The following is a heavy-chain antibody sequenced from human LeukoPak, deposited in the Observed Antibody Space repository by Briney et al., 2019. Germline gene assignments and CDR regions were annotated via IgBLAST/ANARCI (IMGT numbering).Heavy chain of an antibody. CDR3: ARDLYYGSGSTYYYYYMDV. Sequence: GASVKVSCKASVSTFTSYGISWVRQAPGQGLEWRGWSSAYNGNTNYAQKLQGRVTMTTDTSTSTAYMELRSLRSDDTAVYYCARDLYYGSGSTYYYYYMDVWGKGTTVTVSS. CDR1: VSTFTSYG. D-gene: IGHD3-10*01. V-gene: IGHV1-18*01. CDR2: SSAYNGNT. J-gene: IGHJ6*03.